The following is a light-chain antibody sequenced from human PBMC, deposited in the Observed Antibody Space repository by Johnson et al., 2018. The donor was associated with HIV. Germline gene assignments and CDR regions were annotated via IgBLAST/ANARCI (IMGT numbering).Light chain of an antibody. CDR2: DND. CDR3: GTWDSSLSAV. V-gene: IGLV1-51*01. CDR1: SSNVGNNY. J-gene: IGLJ1*01. Sequence: QSVLTQPPSVSAAPGQKVTISCSGSSSNVGNNYLSWYQQLPGTAPKLLIYDNDKRPSGIPDRFSASKSGTSATLAITGLQTGDEADYYCGTWDSSLSAVFGTGTKVTVL.